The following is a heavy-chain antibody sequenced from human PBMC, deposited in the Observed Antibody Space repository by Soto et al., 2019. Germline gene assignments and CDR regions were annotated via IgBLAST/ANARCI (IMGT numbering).Heavy chain of an antibody. CDR1: GGSISSGDYY. D-gene: IGHD2-2*01. CDR2: IYYSGST. CDR3: AGTKTSSTSFHVDY. J-gene: IGHJ4*02. V-gene: IGHV4-31*03. Sequence: QVQLQESGPGLVKPSQTLSLTCTVSGGSISSGDYYWTWIRQHPGKGLEWIGYIYYSGSTKHNPSLKSRITISVDTSKNQFSLKLNSVTAADTAVYYCAGTKTSSTSFHVDYWGQGTQVTVSS.